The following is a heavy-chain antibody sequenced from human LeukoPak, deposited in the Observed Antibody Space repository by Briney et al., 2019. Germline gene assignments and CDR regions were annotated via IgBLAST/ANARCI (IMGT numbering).Heavy chain of an antibody. D-gene: IGHD3-3*02. J-gene: IGHJ4*02. CDR1: GGSFSNYY. CDR3: ARGRHFWNPFYMD. V-gene: IGHV4-34*01. CDR2: IDHTGST. Sequence: PSETLSLTCAVYGGSFSNYYWSWIRQARGKGLEWIGEIDHTGSTNYNPSLRSRVTISIDTSKTQFSLKLTSVSAADTAVYYCARGRHFWNPFYMDWGQGTLVTVSS.